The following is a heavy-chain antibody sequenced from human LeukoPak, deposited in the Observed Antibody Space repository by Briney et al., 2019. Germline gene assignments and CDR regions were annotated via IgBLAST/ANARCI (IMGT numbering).Heavy chain of an antibody. J-gene: IGHJ4*02. V-gene: IGHV4-34*01. Sequence: SSETLSLTCAVYGGSFSGYYWSWIRQPPGKVLEWIGEINHSRSTNYNPSLKSRVTISVDTSKNQFSLKLSSVTAADTAVYYCARWEGGSYYDFDYWGQGTLVTVSS. CDR2: INHSRST. D-gene: IGHD1-26*01. CDR1: GGSFSGYY. CDR3: ARWEGGSYYDFDY.